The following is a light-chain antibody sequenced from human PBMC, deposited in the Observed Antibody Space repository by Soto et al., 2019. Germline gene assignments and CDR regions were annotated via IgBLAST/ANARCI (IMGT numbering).Light chain of an antibody. Sequence: IQLTQSPSSLSASVGDSVTITCRASKAIGSSFAWYQQKPGKVPEVLIYGASTLQSGVPSRFSGSGSDTEFTLTISSLQPEDFATYYCQQLNNYPLTFGGGTKVDIK. V-gene: IGKV1-9*01. J-gene: IGKJ4*01. CDR3: QQLNNYPLT. CDR1: KAIGSS. CDR2: GAS.